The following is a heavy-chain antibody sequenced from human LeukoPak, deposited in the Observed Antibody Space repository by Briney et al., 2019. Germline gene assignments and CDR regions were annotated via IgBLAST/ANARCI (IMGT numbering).Heavy chain of an antibody. D-gene: IGHD1-26*01. CDR1: GGSFSGYY. CDR3: ARDGGRDSGSYYEDY. V-gene: IGHV4-34*01. Sequence: SETLSLTCAVYGGSFSGYYWSWLRQPPGKGLEWIGEINHSGNTNYHPSLKSRVTISVDTSKNQFSLKLSSVTAADTAVYYCARDGGRDSGSYYEDYWGQGTLVTVSS. CDR2: INHSGNT. J-gene: IGHJ4*02.